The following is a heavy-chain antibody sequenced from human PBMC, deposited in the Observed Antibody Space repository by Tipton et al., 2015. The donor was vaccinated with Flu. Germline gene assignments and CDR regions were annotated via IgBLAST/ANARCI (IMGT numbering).Heavy chain of an antibody. CDR1: GGSITTDNYH. J-gene: IGHJ6*02. V-gene: IGHV4-61*09. CDR3: ARGQRYTHGLNTVYYYYYMDV. CDR2: IYLSGST. Sequence: LRLSCTVSGGSITTDNYHWTWIRQPAGKGLEWIGHIYLSGSTSYNPSLKSRVSISKDTSKNQISLKVRSVTAADTAVYYCARGQRYTHGLNTVYYYYYMDVWGQGTTVTVSS. D-gene: IGHD5-18*01.